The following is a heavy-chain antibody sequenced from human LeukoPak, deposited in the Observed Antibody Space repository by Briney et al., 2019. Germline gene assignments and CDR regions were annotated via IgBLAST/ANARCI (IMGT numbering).Heavy chain of an antibody. CDR1: GFKFSDYS. V-gene: IGHV3-11*01. CDR3: TKLKGWYGEGAFDY. J-gene: IGHJ4*02. Sequence: GGSLRLSCVGSGFKFSDYSIGWFRQDPGKGLQWISHISGSGYSKYDADSVKGRFTISRDISKNILFLQMTSLRADDTAVYYCTKLKGWYGEGAFDYWGQGTLVTVSS. D-gene: IGHD3-10*01. CDR2: ISGSGYSK.